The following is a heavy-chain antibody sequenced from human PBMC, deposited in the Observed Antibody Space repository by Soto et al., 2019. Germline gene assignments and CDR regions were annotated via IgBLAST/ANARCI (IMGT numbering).Heavy chain of an antibody. J-gene: IGHJ3*02. Sequence: GGSLRLSCAASGFTFSSYGMHWVRQAPGKGLEWVAVIWYDGSNKYYADSVKGRFTISRDNSKNTLYLQMNSLRAEDTAVYYCARDGRWLPYRVAFDIWGQGTMVTVSS. D-gene: IGHD5-12*01. CDR1: GFTFSSYG. CDR2: IWYDGSNK. CDR3: ARDGRWLPYRVAFDI. V-gene: IGHV3-33*01.